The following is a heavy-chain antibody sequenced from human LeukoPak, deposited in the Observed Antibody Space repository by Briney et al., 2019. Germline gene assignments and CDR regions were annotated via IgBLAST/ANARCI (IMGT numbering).Heavy chain of an antibody. CDR1: GFIFSNYA. J-gene: IGHJ4*02. D-gene: IGHD3-9*01. CDR2: ISGRSGST. Sequence: GGSLRLSCAASGFIFSNYAMYWVRQAPGKGLEWVSAISGRSGSTYYADSVKGRFTISRDSSKNTLYLQMNSLRADDTAVYYCAKWGDDDVLTGYYVSDFWGQGTLVTVSS. V-gene: IGHV3-23*01. CDR3: AKWGDDDVLTGYYVSDF.